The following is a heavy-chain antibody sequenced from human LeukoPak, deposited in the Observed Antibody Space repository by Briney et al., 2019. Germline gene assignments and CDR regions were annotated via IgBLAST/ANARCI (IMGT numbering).Heavy chain of an antibody. CDR2: IYWDDDK. J-gene: IGHJ4*02. CDR1: GFSLTTSGVG. V-gene: IGHV2-5*02. CDR3: AHRLGPRGSSWSSAYFDY. Sequence: SGPPRVKPPQTLTLTCTFSGFSLTTSGVGVGWIRQPPGKALECLALIYWDDDKRYSPSLKSRLTITKDTSKNQVVLTMTNMDPVDTATYYCAHRLGPRGSSWSSAYFDYWGQGTLVTVSS. D-gene: IGHD6-13*01.